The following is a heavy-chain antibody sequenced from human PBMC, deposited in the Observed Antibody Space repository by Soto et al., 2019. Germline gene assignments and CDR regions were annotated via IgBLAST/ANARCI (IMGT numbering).Heavy chain of an antibody. CDR3: VRETPIVRVVVPTSGSPGALDL. Sequence: GGSLRLSCTPSGFTFDNFAMHWVRQAPGKGLEWVAVVSHDGAIKHYAESVRGRLTISRDNSRDTLSLQMNSLRPEDTAVYYCVRETPIVRVVVPTSGSPGALDLWGQRTVVTV. V-gene: IGHV3-30-3*01. CDR2: VSHDGAIK. J-gene: IGHJ3*01. CDR1: GFTFDNFA. D-gene: IGHD2-15*01.